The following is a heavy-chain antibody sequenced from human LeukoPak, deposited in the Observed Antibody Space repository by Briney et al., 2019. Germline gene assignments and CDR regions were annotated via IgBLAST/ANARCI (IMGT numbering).Heavy chain of an antibody. CDR2: IYYSGST. CDR3: AAIRYCSGGSCYLPPYTLYYGMDV. Sequence: PSETLSLTCAVYGGSFSGYYWSWIRQHPGKGLEWIGYIYYSGSTYYNPSLKSRVTISVDTSKNQFSLKLSSVTAADTAVYYCAAIRYCSGGSCYLPPYTLYYGMDVWGQGTTVTVSS. D-gene: IGHD2-15*01. J-gene: IGHJ6*02. V-gene: IGHV4-31*11. CDR1: GGSFSGYY.